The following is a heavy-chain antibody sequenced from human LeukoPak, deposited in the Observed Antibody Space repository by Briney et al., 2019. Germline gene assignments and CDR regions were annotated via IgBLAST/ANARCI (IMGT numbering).Heavy chain of an antibody. Sequence: SETLSLTCTVSGGSISSYYWSWIRQPAGKGLEWIGRIYTSGSTNYNPSLKSRVTMSVDTSKNQFSLKLSSVTAADTAVYYCARSTGGSGRKRAYYYYYMDVWGKGTTVTVSS. CDR2: IYTSGST. CDR1: GGSISSYY. CDR3: ARSTGGSGRKRAYYYYYMDV. D-gene: IGHD2-15*01. V-gene: IGHV4-4*07. J-gene: IGHJ6*03.